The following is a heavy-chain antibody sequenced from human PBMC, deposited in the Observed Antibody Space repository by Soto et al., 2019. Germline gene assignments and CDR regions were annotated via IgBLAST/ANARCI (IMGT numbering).Heavy chain of an antibody. CDR2: IKPDGSGK. D-gene: IGHD3-10*01. V-gene: IGHV3-7*01. J-gene: IGHJ4*02. CDR3: ARDPVRGDDFNFDY. Sequence: PVGSLRLSCAVSGFIFSTYWMTWVRQAPGKGLEWVANIKPDGSGKNYVDSVKGRFTISRDNAQNSLYLQMNSLRAEDTAVYYCARDPVRGDDFNFDYWGQGTLVTVSS. CDR1: GFIFSTYW.